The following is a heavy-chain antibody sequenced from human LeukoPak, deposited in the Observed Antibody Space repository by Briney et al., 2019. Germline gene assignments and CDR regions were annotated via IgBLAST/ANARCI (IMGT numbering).Heavy chain of an antibody. J-gene: IGHJ4*02. V-gene: IGHV3-21*01. D-gene: IGHD3-9*01. CDR2: ISSSRSYI. CDR1: GFTFSSYS. Sequence: KTGGSLRLSCAASGFTFSSYSMNWVRQAPGKGLEWVSSISSSRSYIYYADSVKGRFTISRDNAKNSLYLQMNSLRAEDTAVYYCARDTWGYDILTCLGDYWGQGTLVTVSS. CDR3: ARDTWGYDILTCLGDY.